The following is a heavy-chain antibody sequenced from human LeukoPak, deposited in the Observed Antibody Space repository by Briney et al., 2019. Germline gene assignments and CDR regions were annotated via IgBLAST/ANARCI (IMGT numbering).Heavy chain of an antibody. CDR2: IYYSGST. J-gene: IGHJ3*02. Sequence: SETLSLTCTVSGGSISSYYWSWIRQPPGKGLEWIGYIYYSGSTNYNPSLKSRVTISVDTSKNQFSLKLSSVTAADTAVYYCARHRYYYGSHAFDIWGQGTMVTVSS. D-gene: IGHD3-10*01. CDR1: GGSISSYY. CDR3: ARHRYYYGSHAFDI. V-gene: IGHV4-59*08.